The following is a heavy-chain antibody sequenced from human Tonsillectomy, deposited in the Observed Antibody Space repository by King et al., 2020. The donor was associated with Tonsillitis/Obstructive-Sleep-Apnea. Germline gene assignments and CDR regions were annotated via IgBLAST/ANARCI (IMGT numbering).Heavy chain of an antibody. CDR2: ISSNGGST. V-gene: IGHV3-64*01. D-gene: IGHD5-12*01. J-gene: IGHJ4*02. Sequence: VQLVESGGGLVQPGGSLRLSCAASGFTFSSYAMHWVRQAPGKGLEYVSAISSNGGSTYYANSVKGRFTISRDNSKNTLYLQMGSLRAEDMAVYYCARELSGSPGSDYWGQGTLVTVSS. CDR3: ARELSGSPGSDY. CDR1: GFTFSSYA.